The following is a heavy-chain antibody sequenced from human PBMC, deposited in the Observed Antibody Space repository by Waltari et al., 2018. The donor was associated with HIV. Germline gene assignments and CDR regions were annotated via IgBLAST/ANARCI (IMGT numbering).Heavy chain of an antibody. CDR3: VRVVSDGHGSSWLDP. D-gene: IGHD2-21*01. J-gene: IGHJ5*02. CDR2: IYHHGSN. CDR1: GGSISTYNW. V-gene: IGHV4-4*02. Sequence: QVQLQESGPRQVEPSGTLSLTCAVSGGSISTYNWCAWVRQPPGKGLEWIWEIYHHGSNTYNNALRSRGTMSVDKSKNQFSLELRSVTAADTAVYYCVRVVSDGHGSSWLDPWGQGTLVTVSS.